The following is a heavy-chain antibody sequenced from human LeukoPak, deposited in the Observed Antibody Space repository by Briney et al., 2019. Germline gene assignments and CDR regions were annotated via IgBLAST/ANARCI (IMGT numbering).Heavy chain of an antibody. Sequence: GGSLRLSCAASGFTFSSYEMNWVRQAPGKGLEWVSYISSSDSTIYYADSVKGRFTISRDNAKNSLYLQMNSLRAEDTAVYYCARDRGLPSYYYYGMDVWGQGTTVTVSS. CDR3: ARDRGLPSYYYYGMDV. CDR2: ISSSDSTI. J-gene: IGHJ6*02. CDR1: GFTFSSYE. D-gene: IGHD2-2*01. V-gene: IGHV3-48*03.